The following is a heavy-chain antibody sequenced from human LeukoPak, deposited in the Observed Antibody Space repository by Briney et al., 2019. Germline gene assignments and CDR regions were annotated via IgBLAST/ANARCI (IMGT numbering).Heavy chain of an antibody. D-gene: IGHD2-2*01. V-gene: IGHV1-2*02. J-gene: IGHJ4*02. CDR1: GYTFTGYY. Sequence: ASVKVSCKASGYTFTGYYMHWVRQAPGQGLEWMGWINPNSGGTNYAQKFQGRVTMTRDTSISTAYMELSRLRSDDTAVYYCALYCSSTSCLDYWGQGTLVTVSS. CDR2: INPNSGGT. CDR3: ALYCSSTSCLDY.